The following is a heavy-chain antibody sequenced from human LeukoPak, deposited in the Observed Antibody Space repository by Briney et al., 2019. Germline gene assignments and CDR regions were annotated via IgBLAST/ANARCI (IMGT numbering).Heavy chain of an antibody. J-gene: IGHJ4*02. D-gene: IGHD3-10*01. V-gene: IGHV4-39*07. Sequence: PSETLSLTCTVSGGSISSSSYYWGWIRQPPGKGLEWIGEINHSGSTNYNPSLKSRVTISVDTSKNQFSLKLSSVTAADTAVYYCARKSYVLLWFGELYRPYFDYWGQGTLVTVSS. CDR2: INHSGST. CDR1: GGSISSSSYY. CDR3: ARKSYVLLWFGELYRPYFDY.